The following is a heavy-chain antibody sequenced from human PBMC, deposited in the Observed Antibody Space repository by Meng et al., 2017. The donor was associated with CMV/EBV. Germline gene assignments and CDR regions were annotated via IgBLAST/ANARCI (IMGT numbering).Heavy chain of an antibody. CDR3: ARIHYDSWSGYYRDY. D-gene: IGHD3-3*01. V-gene: IGHV3-7*01. J-gene: IGHJ4*02. CDR2: IKQDGSEK. Sequence: GESLKISCAASGFTFSSYWMSWVRQAPGKGLEWVANIKQDGSEKYYVDSVKGRFTASRDNARNSLYPQMNSLRAEDTAVYYCARIHYDSWSGYYRDYWGQGALVTVSS. CDR1: GFTFSSYW.